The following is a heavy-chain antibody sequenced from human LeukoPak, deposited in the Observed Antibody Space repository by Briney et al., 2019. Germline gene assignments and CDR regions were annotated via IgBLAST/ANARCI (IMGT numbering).Heavy chain of an antibody. CDR2: IGAYNGDT. Sequence: GASVTVSCKPSGYTFTIFGISWVRQAPGQGLEWMGWIGAYNGDTNYAQKFQGRVTMTTDTSTSTAYMDLRSLRSDDTAVYYCTRDHCSGDNCPSFGYWGQGTLVTVSS. CDR1: GYTFTIFG. D-gene: IGHD2-15*01. J-gene: IGHJ4*02. CDR3: TRDHCSGDNCPSFGY. V-gene: IGHV1-18*04.